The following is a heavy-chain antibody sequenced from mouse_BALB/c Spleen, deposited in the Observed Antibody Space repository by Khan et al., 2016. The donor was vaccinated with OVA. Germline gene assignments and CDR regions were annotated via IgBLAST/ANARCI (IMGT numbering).Heavy chain of an antibody. CDR3: ARSDYGYNWFAY. CDR2: INTETGEP. CDR1: GYTFTDYS. J-gene: IGHJ3*01. D-gene: IGHD2-2*01. V-gene: IGHV9-2-1*01. Sequence: QIQLVQSGPQLKKPGETVKISCKASGYTFTDYSMHWVKQAPGKGLKWMGWINTETGEPTYADDFKGRFAFSLETSASAAYLHINNLKNEDTATYFCARSDYGYNWFAYLGQGTLVTVSA.